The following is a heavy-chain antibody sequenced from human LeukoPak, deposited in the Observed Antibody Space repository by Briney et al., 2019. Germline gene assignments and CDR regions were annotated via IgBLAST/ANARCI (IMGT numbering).Heavy chain of an antibody. J-gene: IGHJ3*02. D-gene: IGHD3-10*01. CDR2: ISAYNGNT. CDR1: GYTFTSYG. CDR3: ARDPYYYGSNAFDI. V-gene: IGHV1-18*01. Sequence: ASVKVSCKASGYTFTSYGISWMRQAPGQGLEWMGWISAYNGNTNYAQKLQGRVTMTTDTSTSTAYMELRSLRSDDTAVYYCARDPYYYGSNAFDIWGQGTMVTVSS.